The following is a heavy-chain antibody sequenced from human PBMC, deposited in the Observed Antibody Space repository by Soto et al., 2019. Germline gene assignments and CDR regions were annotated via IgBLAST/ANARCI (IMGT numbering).Heavy chain of an antibody. V-gene: IGHV1-3*01. D-gene: IGHD6-19*01. Sequence: ASVKVSCTASGYTLTGYAMHWVRQAPGQRLEWMGWINAGNGNTKYSQKFQGRVTITRDTSASTAYMELSSLRSEDTAVYYCARAVAVAADFDYWGQGTLVTVSS. CDR2: INAGNGNT. CDR1: GYTLTGYA. J-gene: IGHJ4*02. CDR3: ARAVAVAADFDY.